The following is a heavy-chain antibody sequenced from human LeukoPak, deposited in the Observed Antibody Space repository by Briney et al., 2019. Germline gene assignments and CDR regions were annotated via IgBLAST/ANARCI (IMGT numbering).Heavy chain of an antibody. J-gene: IGHJ4*02. CDR1: GFTFSSYA. D-gene: IGHD3-10*01. CDR3: AKVGGGYYGSGRPSTYYFDY. Sequence: GGSLRLSCAASGFTFSSYAMSWVRQAPGKGLEWVSAISGSGGSTYYADSVKGRFTISRDNSKNTLYLQMNSLRAEDTAVYYCAKVGGGYYGSGRPSTYYFDYWGQGTLVTVSS. V-gene: IGHV3-23*01. CDR2: ISGSGGST.